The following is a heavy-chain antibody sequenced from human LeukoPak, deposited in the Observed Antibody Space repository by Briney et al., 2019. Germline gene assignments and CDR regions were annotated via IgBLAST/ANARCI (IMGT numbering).Heavy chain of an antibody. Sequence: GGSLRLSCAASGFTFSNSAMHWVRQAPGKGLEWVALISYDGGDKFYADSVKGRFTISRDNSKNTLYLQMNSLRAEDTAVYYCARVLAFMITFGGVDYWGQGTLVTVSS. CDR3: ARVLAFMITFGGVDY. CDR2: ISYDGGDK. J-gene: IGHJ4*02. D-gene: IGHD3-16*01. V-gene: IGHV3-30*04. CDR1: GFTFSNSA.